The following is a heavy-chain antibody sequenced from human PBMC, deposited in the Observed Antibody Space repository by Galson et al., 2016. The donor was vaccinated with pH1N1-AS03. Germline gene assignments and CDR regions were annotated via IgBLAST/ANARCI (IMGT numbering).Heavy chain of an antibody. CDR3: ARSRSPDYYDSSTYRPDAFDI. CDR1: GFTFSSYS. J-gene: IGHJ3*02. V-gene: IGHV3-21*01. CDR2: ISSSGNYK. Sequence: SLRLSCAASGFTFSSYSMNWVRQAPGKGLEWVSSISSSGNYKYYADSVKGRFTVSRDNAMNSLYLQINSLRAADTALYYCARSRSPDYYDSSTYRPDAFDIWGQGTMVTVSS. D-gene: IGHD3-22*01.